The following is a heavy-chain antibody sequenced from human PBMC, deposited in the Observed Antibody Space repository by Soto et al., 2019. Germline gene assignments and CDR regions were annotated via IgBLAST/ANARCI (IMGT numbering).Heavy chain of an antibody. CDR2: ISAYNGNT. D-gene: IGHD3-22*01. CDR1: GYTFTSYG. J-gene: IGHJ4*02. CDR3: ARLSRERGFHLPSFDS. Sequence: QVQLVQSGAEVKKPGASVKVSCKASGYTFTSYGISWVRQAPGQGLEWMGWISAYNGNTNYAQKLQGRVTLTTDTSTSTAYMELRSMRSDDTAVYYCARLSRERGFHLPSFDSWGQGTLVTVSS. V-gene: IGHV1-18*04.